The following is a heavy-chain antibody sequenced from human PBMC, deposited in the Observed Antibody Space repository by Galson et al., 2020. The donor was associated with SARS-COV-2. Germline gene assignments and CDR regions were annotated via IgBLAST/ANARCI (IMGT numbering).Heavy chain of an antibody. CDR3: AKNEQGYSSGWYYFDY. Sequence: GGSLRLSCAASGFTFSSYGMHWVRQAPGKGLEWVAVISYDGSNKYYADSVKGRFTISRDNSKNTLYLQMNILRAEDTAVYYCAKNEQGYSSGWYYFDYWGQGTLVTVSS. CDR2: ISYDGSNK. V-gene: IGHV3-30*18. CDR1: GFTFSSYG. D-gene: IGHD6-19*01. J-gene: IGHJ4*02.